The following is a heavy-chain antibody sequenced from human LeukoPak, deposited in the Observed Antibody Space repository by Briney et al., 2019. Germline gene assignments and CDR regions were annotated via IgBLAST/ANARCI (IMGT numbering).Heavy chain of an antibody. CDR2: IYTSGST. J-gene: IGHJ5*02. CDR3: ARARKGAAVYNWFDP. CDR1: GGSISSGSYY. D-gene: IGHD6-13*01. V-gene: IGHV4-61*02. Sequence: PSETLSLTCTVSGGSISSGSYYWSWIRQPAGKGLEWIGRIYTSGSTNYNPSLKSRVTISVDTSKNQFSLKLSSVTAADTAVYYCARARKGAAVYNWFDPWGQGTLVTVSS.